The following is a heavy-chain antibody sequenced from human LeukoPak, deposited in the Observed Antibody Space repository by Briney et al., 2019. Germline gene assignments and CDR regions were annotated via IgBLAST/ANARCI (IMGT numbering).Heavy chain of an antibody. V-gene: IGHV4-59*01. CDR3: ARENSNSLYLDY. Sequence: SETLSLTCTVSGGSISTYYWSWIRQPPGKGLEWIGYIYNSGSTNYNPSLKSRVTISVDTSKNQFSLKLSSVTAADTAVYYCARENSNSLYLDYWGQGTLVTVSS. J-gene: IGHJ4*02. D-gene: IGHD6-13*01. CDR1: GGSISTYY. CDR2: IYNSGST.